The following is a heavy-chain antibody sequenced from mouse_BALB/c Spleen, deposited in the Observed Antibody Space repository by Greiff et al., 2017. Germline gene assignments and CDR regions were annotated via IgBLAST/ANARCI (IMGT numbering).Heavy chain of an antibody. J-gene: IGHJ1*01. D-gene: IGHD2-10*02. Sequence: QVQLQQSGPELVKPGASVKISCKASGYAFSSSWMNWVKQRPGQGLEWIGRIYPGDGDTNYNGKFKGKATLTADKSSSTAYMQLSSLTSVDSAVYFCARDLRPSPNWYFDVWGAGTTVTVSS. V-gene: IGHV1-82*01. CDR1: GYAFSSSW. CDR2: IYPGDGDT. CDR3: ARDLRPSPNWYFDV.